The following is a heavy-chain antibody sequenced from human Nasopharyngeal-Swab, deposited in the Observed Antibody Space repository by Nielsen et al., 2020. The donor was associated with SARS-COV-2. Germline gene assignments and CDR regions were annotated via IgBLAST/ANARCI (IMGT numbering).Heavy chain of an antibody. V-gene: IGHV1-69*10. CDR3: ARAMGVCSGGSCYSLGGIDY. CDR1: GGTFSSYA. J-gene: IGHJ4*02. Sequence: SVKVSCKASGGTFSSYAISWVRQAPGQELEWMGGIIPILGIANYAQKFQGRVTITADKSTSTAYMELSSLRSEDTAVYYCARAMGVCSGGSCYSLGGIDYWGQGTLVTVSS. D-gene: IGHD2-15*01. CDR2: IIPILGIA.